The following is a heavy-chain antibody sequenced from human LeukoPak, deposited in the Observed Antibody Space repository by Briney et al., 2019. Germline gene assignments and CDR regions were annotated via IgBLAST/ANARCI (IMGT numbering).Heavy chain of an antibody. J-gene: IGHJ5*02. Sequence: ASVKVSCKASGYTFTSNDINWVRQATGQGLEWMGWMDPNSGNTGYAQKFQGRVTMTRNTSISTAYMELSSLRSEDTAMYYCARGGITMIRGGRFANRLDPWGQGTLVTVSS. V-gene: IGHV1-8*01. CDR1: GYTFTSND. D-gene: IGHD3-10*01. CDR3: ARGGITMIRGGRFANRLDP. CDR2: MDPNSGNT.